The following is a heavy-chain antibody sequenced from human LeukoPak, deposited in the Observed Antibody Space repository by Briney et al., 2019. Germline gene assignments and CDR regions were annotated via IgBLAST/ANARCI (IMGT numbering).Heavy chain of an antibody. CDR3: ARSPDILTGEKFDY. CDR2: INPSGGST. Sequence: ASVKVSCRASGGTFSSYAISWVRQAPGQGLEWMGIINPSGGSTSYAQKFQGRVTMTRDMSTSTVYMELSRLRSDDTAVYYCARSPDILTGEKFDYWGQGTLVTVSS. CDR1: GGTFSSYA. D-gene: IGHD3-9*01. V-gene: IGHV1-46*01. J-gene: IGHJ4*02.